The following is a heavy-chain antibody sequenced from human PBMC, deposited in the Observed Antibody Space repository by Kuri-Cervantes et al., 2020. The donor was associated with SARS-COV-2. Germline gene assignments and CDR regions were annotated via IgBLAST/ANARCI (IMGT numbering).Heavy chain of an antibody. V-gene: IGHV1-58*02. Sequence: SVKVSCKASGFTFTNSAMQWVRQARGQRLEWIGWIVVGSGNTNYAQKFQERVTITRDMSTSTAYMELSSLRSEDTAVYYCAAPITGTTDYYYYYGMDVWGQGTTVTVSS. D-gene: IGHD1-7*01. CDR1: GFTFTNSA. CDR2: IVVGSGNT. J-gene: IGHJ6*02. CDR3: AAPITGTTDYYYYYGMDV.